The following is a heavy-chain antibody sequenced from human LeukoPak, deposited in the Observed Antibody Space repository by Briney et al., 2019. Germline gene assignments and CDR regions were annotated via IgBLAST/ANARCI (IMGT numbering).Heavy chain of an antibody. CDR2: IKQEGSEK. D-gene: IGHD6-13*01. CDR3: ARDSSSSWYGDAFDI. Sequence: GGSLRLSCEASGFTFSSYWMSWVRQAPGKGLEWVANIKQEGSEKYYVDSVKGRFTISRDDAKNSLYLQMNSLRAEDTAVYYCARDSSSSWYGDAFDIWGQGTMVTVSS. J-gene: IGHJ3*02. CDR1: GFTFSSYW. V-gene: IGHV3-7*01.